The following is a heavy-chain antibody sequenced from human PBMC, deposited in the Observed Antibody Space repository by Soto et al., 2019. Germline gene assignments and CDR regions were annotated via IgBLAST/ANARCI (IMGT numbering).Heavy chain of an antibody. Sequence: QVQLQESGPGLVKPSGTLSLTCTVSGGSMSSSNWWNWVRQSPGKGLEWIGEDHHSGRTNYNPSLKSRVTISVDKSKNHCSLKLSSVTAADTAVYYCARSEATGLDYWGQGTLVTVSS. V-gene: IGHV4-4*02. CDR2: DHHSGRT. CDR1: GGSMSSSNW. CDR3: ARSEATGLDY. J-gene: IGHJ4*02. D-gene: IGHD1-26*01.